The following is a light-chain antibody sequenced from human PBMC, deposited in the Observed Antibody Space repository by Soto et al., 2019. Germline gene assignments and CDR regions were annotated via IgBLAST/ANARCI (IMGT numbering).Light chain of an antibody. CDR1: SSNIGSNY. CDR3: AAWDDGLSGPL. Sequence: QSVLTQPPSASGTPGQRVTISCSGSSSNIGSNYVYWYQHLPGTAPKLLIHSNNQRPSGVPDRVSGSKFGASASLAISGLRSEDEADYYCAAWDDGLSGPLFGGGTKLTVL. CDR2: SNN. V-gene: IGLV1-47*02. J-gene: IGLJ2*01.